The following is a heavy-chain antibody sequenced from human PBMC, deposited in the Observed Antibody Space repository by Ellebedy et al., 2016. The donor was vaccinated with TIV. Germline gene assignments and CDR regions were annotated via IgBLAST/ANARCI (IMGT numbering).Heavy chain of an antibody. J-gene: IGHJ4*02. Sequence: PGGTLRLSCAASGLTLSTSSMNWVRKSTGKGLEWLSYISASGATIYYADAVTGRFTISRDNARDLLYLQMSRLRAEDTAIYYCAREGWGETVRGYWGQGTQVTVSS. CDR1: GLTLSTSS. CDR2: ISASGATI. V-gene: IGHV3-48*04. CDR3: AREGWGETVRGY. D-gene: IGHD3-10*01.